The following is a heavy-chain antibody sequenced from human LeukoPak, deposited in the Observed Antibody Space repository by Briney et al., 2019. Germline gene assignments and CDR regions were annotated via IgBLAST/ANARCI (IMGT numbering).Heavy chain of an antibody. CDR1: GGSITSSTYY. D-gene: IGHD3-10*01. CDR3: ARPYGSAYMDV. Sequence: SETLSLTCSVSGGSITSSTYYWGWIRQPPGKGLEWIGSIYNSGSTYYNPSLKSRVTISVDTSRNHFSLKLTSVTAADTAVYYCARPYGSAYMDVWGKGTTVTISS. V-gene: IGHV4-39*01. CDR2: IYNSGST. J-gene: IGHJ6*03.